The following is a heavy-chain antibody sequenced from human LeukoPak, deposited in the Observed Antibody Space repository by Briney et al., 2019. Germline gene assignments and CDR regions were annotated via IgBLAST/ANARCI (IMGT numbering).Heavy chain of an antibody. CDR3: AKEGDYVWGSYRRLYFDY. Sequence: ASVKVSCKASGYTFTSHYMHWVRQAPGQGLEWMGVINPTGDTTRYAQKFQGRVTMTRDMSTSTDYMELSSLRSEDTAVYYCAKEGDYVWGSYRRLYFDYWGQGTLVTVSS. J-gene: IGHJ4*02. CDR2: INPTGDTT. D-gene: IGHD3-16*02. CDR1: GYTFTSHY. V-gene: IGHV1-46*01.